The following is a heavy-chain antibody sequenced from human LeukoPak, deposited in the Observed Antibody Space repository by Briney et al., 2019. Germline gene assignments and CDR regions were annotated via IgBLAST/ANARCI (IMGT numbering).Heavy chain of an antibody. V-gene: IGHV4-34*01. J-gene: IGHJ4*02. CDR3: ARGRTFDN. CDR2: IYHSGST. CDR1: GGSFSGYY. Sequence: PSETLSLTCAVYGGSFSGYYWSWLRQSPGKGLEWIGEIYHSGSTNSNPSLKSRVTISVDTSKNQFSLKLSSVTAADTAVYYCARGRTFDNWGQGTLVTVSS.